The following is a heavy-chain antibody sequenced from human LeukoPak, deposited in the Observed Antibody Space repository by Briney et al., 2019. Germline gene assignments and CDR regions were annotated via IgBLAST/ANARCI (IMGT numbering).Heavy chain of an antibody. CDR1: GFTVSSNY. D-gene: IGHD3-22*01. Sequence: GGSLRLSCAASGFTVSSNYMSWVRQAPGKGLEWVSVIYSGGSTYYADSVKGRFTISRDNSKNTLYLQMNSLRAEDTAVYYCASPYYYDSSGYYFYAFDIWGQGTMVTVSS. J-gene: IGHJ3*02. CDR3: ASPYYYDSSGYYFYAFDI. V-gene: IGHV3-66*01. CDR2: IYSGGST.